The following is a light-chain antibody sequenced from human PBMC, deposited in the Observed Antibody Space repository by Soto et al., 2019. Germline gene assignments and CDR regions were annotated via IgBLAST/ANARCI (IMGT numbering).Light chain of an antibody. CDR3: QQYYRYAVT. Sequence: DIHITQSPAPLSASVGYRVTITCRASQSASTFLAWYQQKPGQAPKLLIYDASTLQSGVPSRFSASGSGTEFALTISGLQPDDFAVYYCQQYYRYAVTFGQGTKVDIK. J-gene: IGKJ1*01. CDR2: DAS. V-gene: IGKV1-5*01. CDR1: QSASTF.